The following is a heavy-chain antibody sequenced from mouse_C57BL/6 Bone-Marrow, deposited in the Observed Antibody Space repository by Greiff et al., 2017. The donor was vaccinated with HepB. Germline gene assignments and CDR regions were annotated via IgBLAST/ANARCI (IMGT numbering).Heavy chain of an antibody. V-gene: IGHV5-4*01. Sequence: EVQVVESGGGLVKPGGFLKLSCAASGFTFSSHAMSWGRQTSEKRLEWVATISDGGSYTYYTDNVKGRFTISRDNAKNNPYLQMSHLKSEDTAMYYCARAPYGAMDYWGQGTSVTVSS. CDR3: ARAPYGAMDY. CDR1: GFTFSSHA. CDR2: ISDGGSYT. D-gene: IGHD1-1*02. J-gene: IGHJ4*01.